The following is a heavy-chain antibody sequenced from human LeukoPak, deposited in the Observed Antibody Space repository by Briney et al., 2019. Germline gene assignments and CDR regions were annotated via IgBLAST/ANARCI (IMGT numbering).Heavy chain of an antibody. CDR1: GFRFCDYW. D-gene: IGHD1-26*01. J-gene: IGHJ4*02. CDR2: IKQDGAEK. Sequence: PGGSLRLSCAASGFRFCDYWMTWARHIPGKGLEWVANIKQDGAEKHYAEPVEGRFIISRDNAKNSLYLEMDSLKVEDTAVYYCARVGAWDLQRVFEYWGQGTLVTVSS. V-gene: IGHV3-7*01. CDR3: ARVGAWDLQRVFEY.